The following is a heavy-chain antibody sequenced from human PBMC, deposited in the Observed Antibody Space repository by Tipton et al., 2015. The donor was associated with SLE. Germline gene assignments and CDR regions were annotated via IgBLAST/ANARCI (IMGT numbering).Heavy chain of an antibody. V-gene: IGHV4-59*01. CDR2: IFYSGST. J-gene: IGHJ6*02. CDR3: ARDPGRYDFGPYGMDV. CDR1: GGSISSYF. Sequence: TLSLTCTVSGGSISSYFWSWIRQPPGKGLEWIGYIFYSGSTNYNPSLKSRVTISVDTSKNQFSLKLSSVTAADTAVYYCARDPGRYDFGPYGMDVWGQGTTVAGSS. D-gene: IGHD3-3*01.